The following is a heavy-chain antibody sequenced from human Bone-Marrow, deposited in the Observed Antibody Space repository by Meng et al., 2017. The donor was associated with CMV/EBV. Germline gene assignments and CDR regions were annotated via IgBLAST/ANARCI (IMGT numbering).Heavy chain of an antibody. CDR1: GGSFSGYH. CDR2: INHSGST. V-gene: IGHV4-34*01. CDR3: ARHADVVVPATLFDY. J-gene: IGHJ4*02. D-gene: IGHD2-2*01. Sequence: SETLPLTCAVYGGSFSGYHWNWIRQPPGKGLEWIGEINHSGSTNYNPSLKSRVTISVDTSKNQFSLKLSSVTAADTAVYYRARHADVVVPATLFDYWGQGTLVTVSS.